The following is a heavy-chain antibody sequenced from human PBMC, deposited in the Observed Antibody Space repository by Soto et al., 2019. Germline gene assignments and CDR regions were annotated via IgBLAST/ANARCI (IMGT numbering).Heavy chain of an antibody. Sequence: SETLSLTCTVSVDSITTYYWSWIRQPAGKGLEWIGRIDTSGNTNYNPSLKSRVTMSVDTSKKQFSLKLISVTAADTAVYYCARYSNNWFQTEGMDVWGQGTTVTVSS. CDR3: ARYSNNWFQTEGMDV. CDR2: IDTSGNT. J-gene: IGHJ6*02. CDR1: VDSITTYY. V-gene: IGHV4-4*07. D-gene: IGHD6-13*01.